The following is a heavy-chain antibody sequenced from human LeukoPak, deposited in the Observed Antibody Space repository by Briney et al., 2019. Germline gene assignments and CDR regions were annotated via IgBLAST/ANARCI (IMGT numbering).Heavy chain of an antibody. CDR2: IGSNGGST. J-gene: IGHJ5*02. D-gene: IGHD6-19*01. Sequence: GGSLRLSCSASGFTFSSYAMHWVRQAPGKGLGYVSAIGSNGGSTYYADSVKGRFTISRDNSKNTLYLQMSSLRAEDTAVYYCVKDKRIAVAGTRNWFDPWGQGTLVTVSS. CDR3: VKDKRIAVAGTRNWFDP. V-gene: IGHV3-64D*06. CDR1: GFTFSSYA.